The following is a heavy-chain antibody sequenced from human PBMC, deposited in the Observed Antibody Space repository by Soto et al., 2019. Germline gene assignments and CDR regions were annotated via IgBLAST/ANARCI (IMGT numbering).Heavy chain of an antibody. J-gene: IGHJ4*02. D-gene: IGHD4-17*01. CDR1: GGTFSSYT. CDR2: IIPILGIA. V-gene: IGHV1-69*02. CDR3: ARGGGGDDYGDHFDY. Sequence: QVQLVQSGAEVKKPGSSVKVSCKASGGTFSSYTISWVRQAPGQGLEWMGRIIPILGIANYAQKFQGRVTITADKSTSTAYMELSSLRSEDTAVYFCARGGGGDDYGDHFDYWGQGTLVTVSS.